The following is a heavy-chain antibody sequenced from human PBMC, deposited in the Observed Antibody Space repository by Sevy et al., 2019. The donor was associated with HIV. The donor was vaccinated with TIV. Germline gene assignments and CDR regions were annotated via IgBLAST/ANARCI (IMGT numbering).Heavy chain of an antibody. CDR1: GFSFSYYG. V-gene: IGHV3-30*18. CDR2: ISHDGINE. Sequence: GGSLRLSCICSGFSFSYYGIHWVRQAPGKGLDWVALISHDGINEYYADSVKGRFTISRDNSKNTVYLEMNSLRNEDTAIYFCANAYSGSYSHSYLYALDVWGLGTTVTVSS. CDR3: ANAYSGSYSHSYLYALDV. D-gene: IGHD1-26*01. J-gene: IGHJ6*02.